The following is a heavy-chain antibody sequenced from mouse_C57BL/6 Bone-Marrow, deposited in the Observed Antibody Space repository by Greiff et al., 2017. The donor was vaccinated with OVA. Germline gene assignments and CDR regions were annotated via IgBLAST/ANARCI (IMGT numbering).Heavy chain of an antibody. D-gene: IGHD1-1*01. CDR2: SSNKANDYTT. V-gene: IGHV7-1*01. CDR1: GFTFSDFY. Sequence: DVMLVESGGGLVQSGRSLRLSCATSGFTFSDFYMEWVRQAPGKGLEWIAASSNKANDYTTEYSASVKGRFIVSRDTSQSILYLQMNALRAEATAIYYCARDANYYGSRRDGYFDVWGTGTTVTVSS. J-gene: IGHJ1*03. CDR3: ARDANYYGSRRDGYFDV.